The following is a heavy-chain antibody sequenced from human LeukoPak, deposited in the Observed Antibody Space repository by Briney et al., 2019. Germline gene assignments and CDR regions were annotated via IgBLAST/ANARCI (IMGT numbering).Heavy chain of an antibody. CDR3: ARVLGSSSWYFRGSYYYYYMDV. Sequence: SEILSLTCAVYGGSFSGYYWSWIRQPPGKGLEWIGEINHSGSTNYNPSLKSRVTISVDTSKNQFSLKLSSVTAADTAVYYCARVLGSSSWYFRGSYYYYYMDVWGKGTTVTVSS. D-gene: IGHD6-13*01. V-gene: IGHV4-34*01. CDR2: INHSGST. CDR1: GGSFSGYY. J-gene: IGHJ6*03.